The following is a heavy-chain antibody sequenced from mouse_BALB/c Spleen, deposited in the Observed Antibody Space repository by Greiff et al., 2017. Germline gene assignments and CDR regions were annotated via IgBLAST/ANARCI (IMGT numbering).Heavy chain of an antibody. CDR1: GFTFSSYA. CDR2: ISSGGSYT. V-gene: IGHV5-9-4*01. Sequence: EVMLVESGGGLVKPGGSLKLSCAASGFTFSSYAMSWVRQSPEKRLEWVAEISSGGSYTYYPDTVTGRFTISRDNAKNTLYLEMSSLRSEDTAMYYCAREGYGFAYWGQGTLVTVSA. D-gene: IGHD2-2*01. J-gene: IGHJ3*01. CDR3: AREGYGFAY.